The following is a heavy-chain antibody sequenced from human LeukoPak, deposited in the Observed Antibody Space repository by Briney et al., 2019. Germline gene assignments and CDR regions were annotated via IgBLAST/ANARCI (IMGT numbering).Heavy chain of an antibody. D-gene: IGHD1-26*01. CDR2: VLYDGSKK. J-gene: IGHJ4*02. CDR1: GFTFSNYG. CDR3: AKKEALVGATYFDY. Sequence: PGGSLRLSCAASGFTFSNYGMHWVRQAPGRGLEWVAFVLYDGSKKYYADSVKGRFTISRDNSKNTLYLQMNSLRAEDTAAYYCAKKEALVGATYFDYWGQGTLVTVSS. V-gene: IGHV3-30*02.